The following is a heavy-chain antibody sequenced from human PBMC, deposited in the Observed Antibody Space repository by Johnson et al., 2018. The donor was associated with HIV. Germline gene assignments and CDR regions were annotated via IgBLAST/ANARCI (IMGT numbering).Heavy chain of an antibody. CDR3: ARERDSCDSLHRRCRAFDI. V-gene: IGHV3-13*01. CDR2: IGTAGDT. D-gene: IGHD4-17*01. J-gene: IGHJ3*02. CDR1: GFTFSSYD. Sequence: VQLVESGGGLVQPGGSLRLSCAASGFTFSSYDMHWVRQATGKGLEWVSAIGTAGDTYYPGSVKGRFTISRENAKNSLYLQMTSLRVDDTAVYYCARERDSCDSLHRRCRAFDIWGQGKMVTVSS.